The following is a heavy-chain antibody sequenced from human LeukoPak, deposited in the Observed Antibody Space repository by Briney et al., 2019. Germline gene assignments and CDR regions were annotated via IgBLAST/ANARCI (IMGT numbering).Heavy chain of an antibody. CDR3: TRSPRGSGWSGGAFDI. CDR1: GGSISSGGYY. D-gene: IGHD6-19*01. V-gene: IGHV4-30-2*01. Sequence: SETLSLTCTVSGGSISSGGYYWSWIRQPPGKGLEWIGYIYHSGSTYYNPSLKSRVTISVDRSKNQFSLKLSSVTAADTAVYYCTRSPRGSGWSGGAFDIWGQGTMVTVSS. J-gene: IGHJ3*02. CDR2: IYHSGST.